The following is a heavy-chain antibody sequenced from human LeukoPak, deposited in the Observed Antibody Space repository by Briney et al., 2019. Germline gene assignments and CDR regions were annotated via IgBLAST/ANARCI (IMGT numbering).Heavy chain of an antibody. CDR2: IYYGGIT. D-gene: IGHD6-19*01. V-gene: IGHV4-31*03. CDR1: GGSISSGGYY. J-gene: IGHJ4*02. CDR3: ARVPYSSGWYFDY. Sequence: PSETLSLTCTVSGGSISSGGYYWSWIRQLPGKGLEWIGYIYYGGITYYNPSLKSRVTMSVDTSKNQFSLKLSSVTAADTAVYYCARVPYSSGWYFDYWGQGTLVTVSS.